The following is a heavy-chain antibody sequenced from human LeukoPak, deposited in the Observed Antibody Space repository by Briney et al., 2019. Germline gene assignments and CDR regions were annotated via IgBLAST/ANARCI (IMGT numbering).Heavy chain of an antibody. CDR2: ISSSSSYR. CDR1: GFTFSTYS. D-gene: IGHD4-17*01. Sequence: GGSLRLSCVASGFTFSTYSMNWVRQAPGKGLEWVSSISSSSSYRYSADSMKGRFTVSRDNAKNSLYLQMNSLRAEDTAVYYCARVIGDYGYYYYYYMDVWGKGTTVTISS. J-gene: IGHJ6*03. V-gene: IGHV3-21*06. CDR3: ARVIGDYGYYYYYYMDV.